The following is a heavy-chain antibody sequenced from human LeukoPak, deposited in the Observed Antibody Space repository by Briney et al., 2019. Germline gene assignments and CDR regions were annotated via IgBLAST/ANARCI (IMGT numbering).Heavy chain of an antibody. CDR2: IIPIFGTA. CDR1: GGTFSSYA. D-gene: IGHD5-18*01. J-gene: IGHJ4*02. CDR3: ARGDKAMVTGFDY. V-gene: IGHV1-69*13. Sequence: SVKVSCKASGGTFSSYAISWVRQAPGQGLEWMGGIIPIFGTANYAQKFQGRVAITADESTSTAYMELSSLRSEDTAVYYCARGDKAMVTGFDYWGQGTLVTVSS.